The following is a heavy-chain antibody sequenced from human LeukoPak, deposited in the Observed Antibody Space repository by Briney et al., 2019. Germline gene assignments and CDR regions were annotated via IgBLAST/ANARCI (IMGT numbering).Heavy chain of an antibody. D-gene: IGHD3-3*01. CDR3: ARVFYDFWSGYYPGGYYYYMDV. CDR1: GYTFTSYG. J-gene: IGHJ6*03. Sequence: AAAKVSCEASGYTFTSYGLCGGRPAPGQGVEWMGWICAYNGNTNYAQKLQRRVTMTTDTSTSTAYMELRSLRFDDTAVYYCARVFYDFWSGYYPGGYYYYMDVWGKGTTVTVSS. CDR2: ICAYNGNT. V-gene: IGHV1-18*01.